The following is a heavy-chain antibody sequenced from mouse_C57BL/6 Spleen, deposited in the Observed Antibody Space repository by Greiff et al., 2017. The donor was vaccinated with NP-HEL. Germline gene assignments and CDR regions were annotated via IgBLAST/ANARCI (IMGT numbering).Heavy chain of an antibody. Sequence: VQLQQPGAELVRPGSSVKLSCKASGYTFTSYWMHWVKQRPIQGLEWIGNIDPSDSETHYNQKFKDKATLTVDKSSSTAYMQLSSLTSEDSAVYYCARDYGSSYWYFDVWGTGTTVTVSS. CDR3: ARDYGSSYWYFDV. J-gene: IGHJ1*03. CDR1: GYTFTSYW. V-gene: IGHV1-52*01. CDR2: IDPSDSET. D-gene: IGHD1-1*01.